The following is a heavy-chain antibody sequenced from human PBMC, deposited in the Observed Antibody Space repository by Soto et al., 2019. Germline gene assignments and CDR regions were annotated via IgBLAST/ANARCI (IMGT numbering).Heavy chain of an antibody. D-gene: IGHD1-1*01. J-gene: IGHJ4*02. Sequence: GASVKVSCKDSGYTFSAYYIHWVRQAPGQGLERMGWINPNSGGTKYAPKFQGGVTMTRDASITTASTELSRPRSGDTAVYYCTKEPETAKPEGVDFWGQGTLVTVSS. V-gene: IGHV1-2*02. CDR3: TKEPETAKPEGVDF. CDR1: GYTFSAYY. CDR2: INPNSGGT.